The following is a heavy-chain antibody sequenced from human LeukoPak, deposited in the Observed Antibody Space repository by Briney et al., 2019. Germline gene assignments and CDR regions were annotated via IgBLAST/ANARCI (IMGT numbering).Heavy chain of an antibody. CDR1: GYSISNGYY. J-gene: IGHJ4*02. Sequence: SETLSLTCTVSGYSISNGYYWGWIRQPPGKGLEWIGHIYSSGSTNYSPSLKSRVTISLDTSKNQFSLKLGSVTAADTAVYYCARHHSGWYLDDYWGQGTLVTVSS. CDR3: ARHHSGWYLDDY. V-gene: IGHV4-38-2*02. D-gene: IGHD6-19*01. CDR2: IYSSGST.